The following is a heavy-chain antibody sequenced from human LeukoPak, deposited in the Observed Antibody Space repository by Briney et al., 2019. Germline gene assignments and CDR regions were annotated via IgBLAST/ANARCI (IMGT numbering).Heavy chain of an antibody. V-gene: IGHV5-51*01. CDR2: IYPGDSDT. D-gene: IGHD5-18*01. J-gene: IGHJ3*02. Sequence: GESLKISCKGSGYSFTSYWIGWVRQMPGKGLEWMGIIYPGDSDTRYSPSFQGQVTISADKSISSAYLQWSSLKASDTAMYYCASRGYSYGSYGDAFDIWGQGTMVTVSS. CDR1: GYSFTSYW. CDR3: ASRGYSYGSYGDAFDI.